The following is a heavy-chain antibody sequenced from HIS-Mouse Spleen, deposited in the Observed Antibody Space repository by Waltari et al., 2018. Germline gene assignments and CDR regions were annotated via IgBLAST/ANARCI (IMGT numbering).Heavy chain of an antibody. D-gene: IGHD4-4*01. CDR2: INHNSGNT. CDR3: ARGHDYSNYFDY. V-gene: IGHV1-8*01. Sequence: QVQLVQSGAEVKKPGASVKVSCKASGYTFTSYDINWVRQATGQGLEWMGWINHNSGNTGYAPKFQGRVTMTRNTSISTAYMELSSLRSEDTAVYYCARGHDYSNYFDYWGQGTLVTVSS. CDR1: GYTFTSYD. J-gene: IGHJ4*02.